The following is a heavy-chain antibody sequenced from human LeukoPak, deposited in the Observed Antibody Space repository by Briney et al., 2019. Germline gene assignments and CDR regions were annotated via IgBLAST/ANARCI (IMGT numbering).Heavy chain of an antibody. V-gene: IGHV3-23*01. D-gene: IGHD3-22*01. CDR3: AKDGYYYDSSAYYVIYYFDS. CDR2: ISGSGGST. Sequence: GGSLRLSCAASGFTFSSYGMSWVRQAPGKGLEWVSAISGSGGSTYYADSVKGRFTISRDNSKNTLYLQMNSLRAEDTAVYYCAKDGYYYDSSAYYVIYYFDSWGQGTLVTVSS. J-gene: IGHJ4*02. CDR1: GFTFSSYG.